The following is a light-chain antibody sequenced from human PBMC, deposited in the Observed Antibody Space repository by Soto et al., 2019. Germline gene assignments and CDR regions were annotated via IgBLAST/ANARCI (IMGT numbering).Light chain of an antibody. CDR3: QQYNNWPPAIT. CDR1: QSVSSN. CDR2: GAS. V-gene: IGKV3-15*01. Sequence: EIVMTQSPATLSVSPGERATLSCRASQSVSSNLAWYQQKPGQAPRLLIYGASTRATGIPARFSGSGSGTEFTLTSSSLQSEDVAVYYCQQYNNWPPAITFGQGTRLEIK. J-gene: IGKJ5*01.